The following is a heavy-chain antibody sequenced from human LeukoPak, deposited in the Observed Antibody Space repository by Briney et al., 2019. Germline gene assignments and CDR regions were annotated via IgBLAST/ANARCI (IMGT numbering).Heavy chain of an antibody. V-gene: IGHV3-23*01. D-gene: IGHD1-1*01. CDR3: AKTYRDDNRIDY. Sequence: GGSLRLSCAASGFTFSSYAMSWVRQAPGKGLEWVSAISGSGGSTYYADSVKGRFTISRDNSKNTLYLQMNSLGAEDTAVYNCAKTYRDDNRIDYWGQGTLVTVSS. CDR1: GFTFSSYA. J-gene: IGHJ4*02. CDR2: ISGSGGST.